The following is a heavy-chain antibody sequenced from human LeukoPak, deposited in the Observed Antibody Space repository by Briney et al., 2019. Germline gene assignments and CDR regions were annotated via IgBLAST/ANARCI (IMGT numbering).Heavy chain of an antibody. V-gene: IGHV1-2*02. Sequence: ASVKVSCKASGYTFTGYYMHWVRQAPGQGLEWMGWINPNSGGTNYAQKFQGRVTMTRDASISTAYMEPSRLRSDDTAVYYCARDHVTIFGVEYGMDVWGQGTTVTVSS. J-gene: IGHJ6*02. CDR1: GYTFTGYY. CDR3: ARDHVTIFGVEYGMDV. D-gene: IGHD3-3*01. CDR2: INPNSGGT.